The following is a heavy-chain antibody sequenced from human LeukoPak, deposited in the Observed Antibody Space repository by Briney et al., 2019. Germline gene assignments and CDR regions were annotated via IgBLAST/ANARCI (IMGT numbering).Heavy chain of an antibody. CDR2: ISSSGSTI. V-gene: IGHV3-11*01. CDR1: GFTFSDYY. D-gene: IGHD3-22*01. J-gene: IGHJ4*02. CDR3: AKEDRSGYYSCNDY. Sequence: GGSLRLSCAASGFTFSDYYMSWIRQAPGKGLEWVSYISSSGSTIYYADSVKGRFTISRDNSKNTLYLRMNSLRAEDTAVYYCAKEDRSGYYSCNDYWGQGTLVTVSS.